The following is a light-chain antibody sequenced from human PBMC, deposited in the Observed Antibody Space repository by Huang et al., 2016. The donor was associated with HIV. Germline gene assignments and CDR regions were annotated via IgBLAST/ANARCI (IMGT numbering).Light chain of an antibody. CDR2: AAS. CDR1: QGISNY. CDR3: QQLNSFPREYT. J-gene: IGKJ2*01. Sequence: IQLTQSPSSLSASVGDRVTITCRASQGISNYLAWYQQKPGKAPKLLIFAASTLQSGVAARFSGSVSGTDFTLTISSLQPEDFATYYCQQLNSFPREYTFGQGTKLEIK. V-gene: IGKV1-9*01.